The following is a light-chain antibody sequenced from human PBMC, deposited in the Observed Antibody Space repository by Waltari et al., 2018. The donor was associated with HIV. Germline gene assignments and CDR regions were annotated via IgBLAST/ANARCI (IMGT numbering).Light chain of an antibody. CDR1: SSDVEGYNS. CDR3: SSYAGNNILV. V-gene: IGLV2-8*01. Sequence: QSALTQPPSASGSPGQSVTISCTGTSSDVEGYNSVSWYQQLPGKAPKLMIFEVNKRPSGFPDRFSGSKSGNTASLTVSGLQADDEADYYCSSYAGNNILVFGGGTKLTVL. J-gene: IGLJ2*01. CDR2: EVN.